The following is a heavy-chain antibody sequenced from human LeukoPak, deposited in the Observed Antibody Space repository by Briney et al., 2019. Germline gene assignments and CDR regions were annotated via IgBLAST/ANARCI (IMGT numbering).Heavy chain of an antibody. J-gene: IGHJ6*03. Sequence: SETLSLTCTVSGGSISSYFWIWIRQPPGKGLEWIGYIYYSGNTNSNPSLKSRVTISLDTSKNQISLKLSSVTAADTAVYYCAREVGYDSSGYLLRRYYMDVWGKGTTVTVSS. V-gene: IGHV4-59*12. D-gene: IGHD3-22*01. CDR3: AREVGYDSSGYLLRRYYMDV. CDR1: GGSISSYF. CDR2: IYYSGNT.